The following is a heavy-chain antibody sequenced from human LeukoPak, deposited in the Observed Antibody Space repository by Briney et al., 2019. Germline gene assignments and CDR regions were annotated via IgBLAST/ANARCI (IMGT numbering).Heavy chain of an antibody. D-gene: IGHD2-2*01. CDR3: ARARRPIVVVPAGRYYFDY. J-gene: IGHJ4*02. CDR2: IYYSGST. V-gene: IGHV4-30-4*01. Sequence: SETLSLTCTVSGGSISSGDYYWSWIRQPPGKGLEWIGYIYYSGSTYYNPSLKSRVTISVDTSKNQFSLKLSSVTAADTAVYYCARARRPIVVVPAGRYYFDYWGRGTLVTVSS. CDR1: GGSISSGDYY.